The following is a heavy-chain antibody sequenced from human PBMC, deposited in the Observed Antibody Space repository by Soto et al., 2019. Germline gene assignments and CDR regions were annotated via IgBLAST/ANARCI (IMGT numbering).Heavy chain of an antibody. CDR2: ISGSGGST. J-gene: IGHJ4*02. D-gene: IGHD3-10*01. CDR1: GFTFSSYA. Sequence: EVQLLESGGGLVQPGGSLRLSCAASGFTFSSYAMSWVRQAPGKGLEWVSAISGSGGSTYYADSVKGRFTISRDNSKNXLXXXMNSLRAEDTAVYYCAKDTYGSGTYDYWGQGTLVTVSS. CDR3: AKDTYGSGTYDY. V-gene: IGHV3-23*01.